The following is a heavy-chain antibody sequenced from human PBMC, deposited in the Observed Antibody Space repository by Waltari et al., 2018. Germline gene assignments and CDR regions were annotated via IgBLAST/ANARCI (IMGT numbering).Heavy chain of an antibody. CDR1: GSTFTSYA. CDR2: INAGNGNT. CDR3: ARGKYVWGSYRPEDAFDI. D-gene: IGHD3-16*02. J-gene: IGHJ3*02. V-gene: IGHV1-3*03. Sequence: QVQLVQSGAEVKKPGASVKVSCKASGSTFTSYAMHWVRQAPGQRLEWMGWINAGNGNTKYSQEFQGRVTITRDTSASTAYRELSSLRSEDMAVYYCARGKYVWGSYRPEDAFDIWGQGTMVTVSS.